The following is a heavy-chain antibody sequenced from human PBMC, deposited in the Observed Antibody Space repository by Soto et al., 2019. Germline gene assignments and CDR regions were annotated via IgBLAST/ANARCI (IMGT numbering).Heavy chain of an antibody. V-gene: IGHV3-21*01. D-gene: IGHD3-22*01. CDR2: ISTRGSAK. Sequence: PGWSLRHACAASMVTPRHYDMNWVRLALGKGLEWVSSISTRGSAKYYADSGKGRVTISRDNAKRSLYLQRNSLRADDTAVYFCAKTGYYYDGRGPAIALYNHYRMAVLGQGT. J-gene: IGHJ6*02. CDR3: AKTGYYYDGRGPAIALYNHYRMAV. CDR1: MVTPRHYD.